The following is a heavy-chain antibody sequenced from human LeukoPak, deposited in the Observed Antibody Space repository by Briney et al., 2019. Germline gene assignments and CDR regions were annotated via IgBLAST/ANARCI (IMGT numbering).Heavy chain of an antibody. CDR3: ARRSAHYYDSSGYPY. CDR1: GYRFTGYY. D-gene: IGHD3-22*01. V-gene: IGHV1-2*02. J-gene: IGHJ4*02. CDR2: INPKSGDP. Sequence: ASVKVSCKTSGYRFTGYYMHWVRQAPGQGLEWMGWINPKSGDPIYVQKFQGRVTLTRDTSIDTVYLELSSLKSDDTAVYYCARRSAHYYDSSGYPYWGQGTLVTVSS.